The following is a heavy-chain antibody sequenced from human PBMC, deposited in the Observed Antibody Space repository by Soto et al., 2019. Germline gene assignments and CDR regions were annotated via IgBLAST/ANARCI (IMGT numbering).Heavy chain of an antibody. J-gene: IGHJ4*02. CDR2: ISSSSSYI. Sequence: XESLRLSCAASGFTFSSYSMNGVRQAPGKGLEWVSSISSSSSYIYYADSVKGRFTISRDNAKNSLYLQMNSLRAEDTAVYYCARDLYGGNSYWGQGTLVTVSS. CDR3: ARDLYGGNSY. D-gene: IGHD2-21*02. V-gene: IGHV3-21*01. CDR1: GFTFSSYS.